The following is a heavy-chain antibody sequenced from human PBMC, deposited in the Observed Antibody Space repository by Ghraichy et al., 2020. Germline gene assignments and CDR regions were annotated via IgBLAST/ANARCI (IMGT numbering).Heavy chain of an antibody. CDR2: ITWNSRII. CDR1: GFSFDDFA. CDR3: AKDISDSSDYFTYSDY. Sequence: GGSLRLSCVASGFSFDDFAMHWVRQVPGKGLEWVSGITWNSRIIGYSDSVKGRFTISRDNAKSSLFLQMNSLRAEDTALYYCAKDISDSSDYFTYSDYWGQGILVTVSS. V-gene: IGHV3-9*01. J-gene: IGHJ4*02. D-gene: IGHD3-22*01.